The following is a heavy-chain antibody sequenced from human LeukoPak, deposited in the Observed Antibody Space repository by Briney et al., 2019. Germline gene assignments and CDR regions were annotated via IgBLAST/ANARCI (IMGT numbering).Heavy chain of an antibody. J-gene: IGHJ4*02. D-gene: IGHD2-21*01. CDR1: GFTLSGYW. CDR3: ARYVVASACFDS. CDR2: MNSDGTTT. Sequence: GGSLRLSCAASGFTLSGYWMHWVRQAPGEGLVWVSRMNSDGTTTTYADSVRGRFTISRDNAQNTLYLQMNSLRADDTAVYYCARYVVASACFDSWGQGTLVTVSS. V-gene: IGHV3-74*01.